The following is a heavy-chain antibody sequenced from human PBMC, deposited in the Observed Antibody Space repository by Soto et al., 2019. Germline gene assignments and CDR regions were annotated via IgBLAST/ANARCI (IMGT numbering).Heavy chain of an antibody. V-gene: IGHV4-59*01. J-gene: IGHJ4*02. D-gene: IGHD5-12*01. CDR1: GASISDYY. CDR3: ASGEVQDGYTFFDY. CDR2: IYYSAST. Sequence: SETLSLTCTVSGASISDYYCTWIRQPPGKGLEWIGYIYYSASTNYNPSLKSRVTISVDTSKNQFSLKLSPVTAADTAVYYCASGEVQDGYTFFDYWGQGALVTVSS.